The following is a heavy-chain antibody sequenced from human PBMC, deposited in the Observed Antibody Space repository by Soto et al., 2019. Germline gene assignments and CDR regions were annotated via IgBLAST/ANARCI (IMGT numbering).Heavy chain of an antibody. J-gene: IGHJ4*02. CDR1: GGSISGSYYY. CDR2: VFYTGFT. Sequence: WETLSLTCAVSGGSISGSYYYWGRLRQSPGRGPEWIGSVFYTGFTSYNPSLESRVSVSVDTSKNQFSLKVSAVTAADTAVYYCASSQKGYNWNYFDHWGQGALVTVSS. D-gene: IGHD1-20*01. V-gene: IGHV4-39*01. CDR3: ASSQKGYNWNYFDH.